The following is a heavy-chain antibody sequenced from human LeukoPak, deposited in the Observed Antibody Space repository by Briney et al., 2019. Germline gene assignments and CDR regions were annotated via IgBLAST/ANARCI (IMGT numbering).Heavy chain of an antibody. Sequence: KPGGSLRLSCAGSGFTFSSYNMNWVRQAPRKGLEWVSYISSSSRTTYYADSVKGRFTISRDNAKNSLYLQMNSLRDEDTAVYYCAREKWGSFDYWGQGTLVTVSS. CDR3: AREKWGSFDY. CDR1: GFTFSSYN. CDR2: ISSSSRTT. V-gene: IGHV3-48*02. J-gene: IGHJ4*02. D-gene: IGHD1-26*01.